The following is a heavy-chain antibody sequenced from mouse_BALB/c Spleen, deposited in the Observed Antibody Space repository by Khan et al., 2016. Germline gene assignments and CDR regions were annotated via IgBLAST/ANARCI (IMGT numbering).Heavy chain of an antibody. CDR3: ARDGWGYYAMDY. Sequence: VQLVESGPGLVAPSQSLSITCTVSGFSLIAYGVNWVRQPPGKGLEGLGMIWGDGSTDYNSALKSRLNITKDNSKSQVFLKMNSLQSDDTARYYCARDGWGYYAMDYWGQGTSVTVSS. J-gene: IGHJ4*01. CDR2: IWGDGST. D-gene: IGHD2-2*01. CDR1: GFSLIAYG. V-gene: IGHV2-6-7*01.